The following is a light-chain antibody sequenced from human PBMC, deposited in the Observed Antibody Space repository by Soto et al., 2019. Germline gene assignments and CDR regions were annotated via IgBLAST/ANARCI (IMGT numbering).Light chain of an antibody. Sequence: QSVLTQPPSASGTPGQRVTISCSGSSSNIGSNTVNWYQQPPGTAPKLLIYSNNQRPSGVPDRFSGSKSGTSASLAISGLPSEDEADYYCAAWDDSLNGYVFGTGTKLTVL. CDR3: AAWDDSLNGYV. CDR1: SSNIGSNT. V-gene: IGLV1-44*01. J-gene: IGLJ1*01. CDR2: SNN.